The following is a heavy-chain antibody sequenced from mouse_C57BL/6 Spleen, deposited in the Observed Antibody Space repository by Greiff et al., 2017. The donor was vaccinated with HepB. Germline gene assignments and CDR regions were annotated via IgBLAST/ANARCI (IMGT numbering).Heavy chain of an antibody. Sequence: VQLQQPGAELVKPGASVKLSCKASGYTFTSYWMHWVKQRPGRGLEWIGRIDPNSGGTKYNEKFKSKATLTVDKPSSTANMQLSSLTSEDSAVFNWERFNTYGSGPHYYALNYGVKEPQSPSPQ. J-gene: IGHJ4*01. V-gene: IGHV1-72*01. CDR3: ERFNTYGSGPHYYALNY. D-gene: IGHD1-1*01. CDR2: IDPNSGGT. CDR1: GYTFTSYW.